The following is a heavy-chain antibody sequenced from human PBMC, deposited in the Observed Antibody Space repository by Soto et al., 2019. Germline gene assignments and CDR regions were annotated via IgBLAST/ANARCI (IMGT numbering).Heavy chain of an antibody. J-gene: IGHJ5*02. CDR3: ARDDILRGGFDP. V-gene: IGHV4-31*03. D-gene: IGHD3-9*01. Sequence: SETLSLTCTVSGGSISSGGYYWSWIRQHPGKGLEWIGYIYYSGSTYYNPSLKSRVTISVDTSKNQFSLKLSSVTAADTAVYYCARDDILRGGFDPWGQGTLVTVSS. CDR2: IYYSGST. CDR1: GGSISSGGYY.